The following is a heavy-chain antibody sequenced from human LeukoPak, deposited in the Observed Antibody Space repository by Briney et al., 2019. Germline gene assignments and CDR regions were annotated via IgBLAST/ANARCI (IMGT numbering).Heavy chain of an antibody. V-gene: IGHV4-59*01. D-gene: IGHD2-2*01. CDR1: GGSISSYY. Sequence: SETLSLTCTVSGGSISSYYWSWIRQPPGKGLEWIGYIYYSGSTNYNPSLKSRVTISVDTSKNQFSLKLSSVTAADTAVYYCARGTSLSHGGLVHWGQGTLVTVSS. CDR3: ARGTSLSHGGLVH. CDR2: IYYSGST. J-gene: IGHJ4*02.